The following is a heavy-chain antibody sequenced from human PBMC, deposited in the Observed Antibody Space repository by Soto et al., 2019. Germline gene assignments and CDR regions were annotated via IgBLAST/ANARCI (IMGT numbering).Heavy chain of an antibody. CDR1: GFNFSTYS. CDR2: ISSSGGTT. D-gene: IGHD3-3*01. Sequence: GGSLRLSCAASGFNFSTYSMNWVRQAPGKGLEWVSYISSSGGTTYYADSVKGRFTISRDNAKNSLYLQMSSLRAEDTAVYYCARDRYDFWSGSEHYGMDVWGQGTTVTVSS. J-gene: IGHJ6*02. CDR3: ARDRYDFWSGSEHYGMDV. V-gene: IGHV3-48*01.